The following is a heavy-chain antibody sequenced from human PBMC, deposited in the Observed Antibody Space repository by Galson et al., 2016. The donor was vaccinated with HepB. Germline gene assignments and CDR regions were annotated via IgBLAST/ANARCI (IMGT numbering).Heavy chain of an antibody. D-gene: IGHD1-26*01. CDR1: GGSMSTYY. V-gene: IGHV4-59*01. Sequence: SETLSLTCTVSGGSMSTYYWSWIRQPPGKGLEWIGYIYYSGSTNYSPSLKSRVTISVDTSKNQFSLKLSSVTAADTAVYYCARDRGGGLLGHTWLFDLWGQGTLVTASS. J-gene: IGHJ4*02. CDR3: ARDRGGGLLGHTWLFDL. CDR2: IYYSGST.